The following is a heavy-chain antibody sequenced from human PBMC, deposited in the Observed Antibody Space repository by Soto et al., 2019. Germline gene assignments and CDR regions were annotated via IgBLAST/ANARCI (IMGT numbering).Heavy chain of an antibody. J-gene: IGHJ4*02. CDR2: ICGSGGST. Sequence: GGSLRLSCAASGFTFSSYAMSWVRQAPGKGLEWVSAICGSGGSTYYADSVKGRFTISRDNSKNTLYLQMNSLRAEDKSVYYCALSAVAGYYFDYWGQGTLVTVSS. V-gene: IGHV3-23*01. CDR3: ALSAVAGYYFDY. CDR1: GFTFSSYA. D-gene: IGHD6-19*01.